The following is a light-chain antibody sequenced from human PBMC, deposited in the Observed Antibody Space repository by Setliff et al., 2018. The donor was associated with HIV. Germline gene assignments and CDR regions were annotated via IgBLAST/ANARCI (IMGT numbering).Light chain of an antibody. Sequence: QSALAQPASVSGSPGQSITISCTATSSDVGDFDSVSWYQQHPGKAPKLMIHDVSNRPSGVSNRFSGSKSGNTASLTISGLQAEDEADYYCSSYTGSSTVFGGGTKVTVL. CDR1: SSDVGDFDS. J-gene: IGLJ2*01. CDR2: DVS. V-gene: IGLV2-14*01. CDR3: SSYTGSSTV.